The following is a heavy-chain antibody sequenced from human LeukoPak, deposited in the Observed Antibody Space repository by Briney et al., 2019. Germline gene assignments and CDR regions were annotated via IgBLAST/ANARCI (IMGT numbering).Heavy chain of an antibody. V-gene: IGHV3-23*01. CDR2: ISGNGSST. D-gene: IGHD1-26*01. J-gene: IGHJ4*02. CDR3: ASAPVVGDAEAF. CDR1: GFTFSSYA. Sequence: GGSLRLSCAASGFTFSSYAMSWVRQAPGKGLEWVSVISGNGSSTYADAVKGRFTISRDNSKNTLYLQMTSLRVEDTAVYFCASAPVVGDAEAFWGQGTLVTVSS.